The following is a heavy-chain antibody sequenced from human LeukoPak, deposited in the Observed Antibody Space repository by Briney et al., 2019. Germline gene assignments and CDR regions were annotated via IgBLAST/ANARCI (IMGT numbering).Heavy chain of an antibody. Sequence: ASVKVSCKGSGYTFRNYYIHWVRQAPGQGLEWMGVSNPSDGSATYAQKFQGRVALTRDMFTTTVYMELSSLRSEDTAVYYCAKEGNYYGSGSYNRYFQYYMDVWGRGTTVTVAS. J-gene: IGHJ6*03. CDR3: AKEGNYYGSGSYNRYFQYYMDV. V-gene: IGHV1-46*01. CDR1: GYTFRNYY. D-gene: IGHD3-10*01. CDR2: SNPSDGSA.